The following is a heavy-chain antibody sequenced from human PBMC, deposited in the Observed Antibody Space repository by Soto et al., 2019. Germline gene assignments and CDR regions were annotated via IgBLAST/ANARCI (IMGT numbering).Heavy chain of an antibody. J-gene: IGHJ5*02. CDR2: IRAYNGNT. V-gene: IGHV1-18*04. CDR3: ARDRYYYGSGSYYISWFDP. D-gene: IGHD3-10*01. CDR1: GYTFTTYG. Sequence: GASVKVSCKPSGYTFTTYGVSWVRQAPGQGLEWMGWIRAYNGNTNYAQKLQGRVTMTTDTSTSTAYMELRGLRSDDTDVYYCARDRYYYGSGSYYISWFDPWGQVTLVTVSA.